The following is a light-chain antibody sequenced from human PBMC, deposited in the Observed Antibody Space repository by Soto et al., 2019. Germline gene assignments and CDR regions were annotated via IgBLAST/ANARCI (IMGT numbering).Light chain of an antibody. CDR1: SSDVGGYKY. Sequence: QSALTQPASVSGSPGQSITISCTGTSSDVGGYKYVSWYQQHPGKAPKLMIYDVSNRPSGVSNRFSGSKSGNTASLTISGLQAEDEADYYCSSYTSSSTLGVFGRGTKLTVL. J-gene: IGLJ2*01. CDR3: SSYTSSSTLGV. V-gene: IGLV2-14*01. CDR2: DVS.